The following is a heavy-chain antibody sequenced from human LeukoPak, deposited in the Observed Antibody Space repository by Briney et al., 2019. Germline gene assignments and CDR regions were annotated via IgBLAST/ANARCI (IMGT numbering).Heavy chain of an antibody. J-gene: IGHJ4*02. Sequence: SQTLSLTCAISGDSVSSNSAAWNWIRQSPSRGLEWLGRTYYRSKWYNDYAVSVKSRITINPDTSKNQFSLKLSSVTAADTAVYYCARGRRGSSTQRRGMGKYFDYWGQGTLVTVSS. D-gene: IGHD2-2*01. V-gene: IGHV6-1*01. CDR2: TYYRSKWYN. CDR1: GDSVSSNSAA. CDR3: ARGRRGSSTQRRGMGKYFDY.